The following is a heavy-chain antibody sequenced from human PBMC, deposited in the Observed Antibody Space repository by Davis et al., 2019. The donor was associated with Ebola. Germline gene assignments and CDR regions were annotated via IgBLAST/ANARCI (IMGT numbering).Heavy chain of an antibody. V-gene: IGHV3-7*01. D-gene: IGHD4-11*01. CDR1: GFTFSIYW. CDR2: IKEDGSEQ. Sequence: GESLKISCAASGFTFSIYWMTWVRQAPGKGLEWVANIKEDGSEQYCADSVRGRFTVSRDNARHSLYLQMDSLRVEDTAVYYCAREGLQPPYYYYYIDIWGKGTTVTVSS. J-gene: IGHJ6*03. CDR3: AREGLQPPYYYYYIDI.